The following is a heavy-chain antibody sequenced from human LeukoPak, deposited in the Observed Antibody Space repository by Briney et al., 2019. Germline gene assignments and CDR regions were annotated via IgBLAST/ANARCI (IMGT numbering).Heavy chain of an antibody. CDR1: GFTFSSYG. CDR2: ISYDGSNK. D-gene: IGHD5-12*01. J-gene: IGHJ4*02. CDR3: AKGRNSGYHYFDY. Sequence: GGSLRLSCAASGFTFSSYGMHWVRQAPGKGLEWVAVISYDGSNKYYADSVKGRFTISRDNSKNTLYQQMNSLRAEDTAVYYCAKGRNSGYHYFDYWGQGTLVTVSS. V-gene: IGHV3-30*18.